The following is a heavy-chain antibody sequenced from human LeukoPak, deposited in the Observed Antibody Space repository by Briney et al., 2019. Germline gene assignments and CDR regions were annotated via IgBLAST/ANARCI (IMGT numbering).Heavy chain of an antibody. CDR2: IYSGGST. CDR1: GFTVSSNY. CDR3: ARVWSLGYCSGGSCYPDDY. Sequence: GGSLRLSCAASGFTVSSNYMSWVRQAPGKGLEWASVIYSGGSTYYADSVKGRFTISRDNSKNTLYLQMNSLRAEDTAVYYCARVWSLGYCSGGSCYPDDYWGQGTLVTVSS. V-gene: IGHV3-53*01. D-gene: IGHD2-15*01. J-gene: IGHJ4*02.